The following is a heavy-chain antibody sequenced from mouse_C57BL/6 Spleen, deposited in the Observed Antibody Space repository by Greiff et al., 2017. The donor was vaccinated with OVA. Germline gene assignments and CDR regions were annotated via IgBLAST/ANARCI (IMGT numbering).Heavy chain of an antibody. CDR3: AIRGSSGYYSDY. J-gene: IGHJ2*01. CDR2: IHPSDSDT. CDR1: GFTFTSYC. D-gene: IGHD3-2*02. Sequence: VQLQQPGAELVKPGASVKVSCTASGFTFTSYCMHWVKQRPGQGLEWIGRIHPSDSDTNYTQKFQGKATLTADKSSSTAYMQLSSLTSADSAVSYCAIRGSSGYYSDYWGQGTTLTVSS. V-gene: IGHV1-74*01.